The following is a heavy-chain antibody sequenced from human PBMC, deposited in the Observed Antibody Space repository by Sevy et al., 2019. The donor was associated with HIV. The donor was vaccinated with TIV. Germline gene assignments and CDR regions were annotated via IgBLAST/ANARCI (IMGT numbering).Heavy chain of an antibody. D-gene: IGHD3-22*01. V-gene: IGHV4-39*01. CDR2: FYYSGST. Sequence: SETLSLTCAVSGGSISSSSYYWGWIRQPPGKGLEWIGSFYYSGSTYYNPSLKSRVTISVDPSKNQFSLKLSSVTAAETAVYYCARLGNAKYYYDSSGYFQIDYWGQGTLVTVSS. J-gene: IGHJ4*02. CDR3: ARLGNAKYYYDSSGYFQIDY. CDR1: GGSISSSSYY.